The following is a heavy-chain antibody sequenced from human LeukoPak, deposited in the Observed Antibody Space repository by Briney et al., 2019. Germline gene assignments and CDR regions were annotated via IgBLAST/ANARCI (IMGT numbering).Heavy chain of an antibody. V-gene: IGHV4-39*01. CDR3: ARGSGSSWYGVSWFDP. CDR1: GGSISSSSYS. Sequence: SETLSLTCTVSGGSISSSSYSWGWIRQPPGKGLEWIGSIYYSGSTYYNPSLKSRVTISVDTSKNQFSLKLSSVTAADTAVYYCARGSGSSWYGVSWFDPWGQGTLVTVSS. D-gene: IGHD6-13*01. J-gene: IGHJ5*02. CDR2: IYYSGST.